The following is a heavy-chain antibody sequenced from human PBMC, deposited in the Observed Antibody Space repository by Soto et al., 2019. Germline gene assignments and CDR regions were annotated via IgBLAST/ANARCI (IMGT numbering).Heavy chain of an antibody. CDR1: GGSITSHNY. D-gene: IGHD4-17*01. CDR2: IYNSGSA. J-gene: IGHJ5*02. Sequence: QVQLQESGPGLVKSSETVFLTCAVSGGSITSHNYWSWIRHPPGQGLEWIGEIYNSGSANYNPSLKSRIIMSVDKSKKQFYVKLNSVTAADTAGYYCERGSTTVVKPNWFDPWGQGTLVTVSS. CDR3: ERGSTTVVKPNWFDP. V-gene: IGHV4-4*02.